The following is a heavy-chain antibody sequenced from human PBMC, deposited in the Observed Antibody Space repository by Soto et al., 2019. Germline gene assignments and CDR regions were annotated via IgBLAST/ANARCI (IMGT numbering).Heavy chain of an antibody. Sequence: GGSLRLSCAASGFTFSSYWMHWVCQAPGKGLVWVSRINSDGSSTSYADSVKGRFTISRDNAKNTLYLQMNSLRAEDTAVYYCARGGRIAAAGSDGFDIWGQGTMVTVSS. CDR3: ARGGRIAAAGSDGFDI. V-gene: IGHV3-74*01. CDR1: GFTFSSYW. J-gene: IGHJ3*02. D-gene: IGHD6-13*01. CDR2: INSDGSST.